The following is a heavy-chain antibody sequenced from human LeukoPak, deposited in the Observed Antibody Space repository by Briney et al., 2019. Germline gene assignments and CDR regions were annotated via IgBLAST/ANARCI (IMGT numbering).Heavy chain of an antibody. V-gene: IGHV4-34*01. Sequence: SETLSLTCAVYGGSFSGYYWSWIRQPPGKGLEWIGEINHSGSTNYNPSLKSRVTISVDTSKNQFSLKLSSVTAADTAVYYCASRSEQITPLLANWFDPWGQGTLVTVSS. D-gene: IGHD3-10*01. CDR2: INHSGST. CDR3: ASRSEQITPLLANWFDP. J-gene: IGHJ5*02. CDR1: GGSFSGYY.